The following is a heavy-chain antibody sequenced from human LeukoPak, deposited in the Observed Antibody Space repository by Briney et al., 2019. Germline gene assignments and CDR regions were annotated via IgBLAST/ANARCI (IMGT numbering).Heavy chain of an antibody. D-gene: IGHD6-19*01. CDR3: AKDIYSSGRNYFDY. J-gene: IGHJ4*02. CDR1: GFTFDDYA. CDR2: ISGDGGST. Sequence: GGSLRLSCAASGFTFDDYAMHWVRQAPGKGLEWVSLISGDGGSTYYAESVKGRFTIYRDNSKNSLYLQMNSLRTEDTALYYCAKDIYSSGRNYFDYWGQGTLVTVSS. V-gene: IGHV3-43*02.